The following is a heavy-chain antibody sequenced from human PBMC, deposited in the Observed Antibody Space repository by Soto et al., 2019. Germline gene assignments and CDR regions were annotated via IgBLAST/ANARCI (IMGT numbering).Heavy chain of an antibody. D-gene: IGHD3-16*01. CDR3: ARDGGRRGGGYFDL. V-gene: IGHV3-21*01. J-gene: IGHJ2*01. Sequence: EVQLVESGGGLVKPGGSLRLSCAASGFTFSSYSMNWVRQAPGKGLEWVSSISSSSSYIYYADSVKGRFTISRDNAKNSLYLQMNSLRGEDTAVYYCARDGGRRGGGYFDLWGRGTLVTVSS. CDR2: ISSSSSYI. CDR1: GFTFSSYS.